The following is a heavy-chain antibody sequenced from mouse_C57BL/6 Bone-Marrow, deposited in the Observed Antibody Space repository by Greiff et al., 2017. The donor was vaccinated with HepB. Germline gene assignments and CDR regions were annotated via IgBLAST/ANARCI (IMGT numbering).Heavy chain of an antibody. CDR1: GYTFTSYW. D-gene: IGHD1-1*01. Sequence: QVQLQQPGAELVRPGTSVKLSCKASGYTFTSYWMHWVKQRPGQGLEWIGVIDPSDSYTNYNQKFKGKATLTVDTSSSTAYMQLSSLTSEDSAVYYCASQAGRYYGKWYFDVWGTGTTVTVSS. CDR2: IDPSDSYT. J-gene: IGHJ1*03. V-gene: IGHV1-59*01. CDR3: ASQAGRYYGKWYFDV.